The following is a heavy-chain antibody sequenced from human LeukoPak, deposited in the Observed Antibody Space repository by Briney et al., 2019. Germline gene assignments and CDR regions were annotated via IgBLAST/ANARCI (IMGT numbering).Heavy chain of an antibody. J-gene: IGHJ4*02. CDR3: ARDVTSYYYDSSGSIFDY. CDR2: IKQDGSEK. V-gene: IGHV3-7*01. CDR1: GFTFSSYW. D-gene: IGHD3-22*01. Sequence: GGSLRLSCAASGFTFSSYWMSWVHQAPGKGLEWVANIKQDGSEKYYVDSVKGRFTISRDNAKNSLYLQMNSLRAEDTAVYYCARDVTSYYYDSSGSIFDYRGQGTLVTVSS.